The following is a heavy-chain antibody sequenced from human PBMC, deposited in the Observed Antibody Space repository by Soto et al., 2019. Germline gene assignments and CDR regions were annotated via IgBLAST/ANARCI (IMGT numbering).Heavy chain of an antibody. D-gene: IGHD3-16*01. J-gene: IGHJ4*02. V-gene: IGHV4-30-4*01. CDR3: AREFPYYVSSDSYLDY. Sequence: SETLSLTCTVSGGSISSGDYYWSWIRQPPGKGLEWIGYIYYSGSTYYNPSLKSRVTISVDTSKNQFSLHLNSVTPEDTAVYYCAREFPYYVSSDSYLDYWGQGALVTVSS. CDR1: GGSISSGDYY. CDR2: IYYSGST.